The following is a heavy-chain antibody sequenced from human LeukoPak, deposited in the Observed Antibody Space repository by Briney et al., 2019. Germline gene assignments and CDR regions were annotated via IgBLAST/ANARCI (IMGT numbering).Heavy chain of an antibody. V-gene: IGHV1-2*02. CDR1: GGTFSSYA. J-gene: IGHJ5*02. CDR3: ARDLFVQQQLSFDP. D-gene: IGHD6-13*01. Sequence: ASVKVSCKASGGTFSSYAISWVRQAPGQGLEWMGWMNPNTGDTKYAQKFQGGVTMTRDTSISTAYMEPSRLRSDDTAVYHCARDLFVQQQLSFDPWGQGTLVTVSS. CDR2: MNPNTGDT.